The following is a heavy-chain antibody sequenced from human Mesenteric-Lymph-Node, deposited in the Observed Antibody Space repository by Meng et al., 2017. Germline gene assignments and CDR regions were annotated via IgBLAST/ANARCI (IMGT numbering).Heavy chain of an antibody. D-gene: IGHD3-10*01. Sequence: VQAGAEVKKPGSSVKVSCKATGGTFSSYAISWVRQAPGQGLEWMGGIIPIFGTANYAQKFQGRVTITADESTSTAYMELSSLRSEDTGVYYCSRAIQFGELLGTFDPWGQGTLVTVSS. V-gene: IGHV1-69*01. J-gene: IGHJ5*02. CDR2: IIPIFGTA. CDR1: GGTFSSYA. CDR3: SRAIQFGELLGTFDP.